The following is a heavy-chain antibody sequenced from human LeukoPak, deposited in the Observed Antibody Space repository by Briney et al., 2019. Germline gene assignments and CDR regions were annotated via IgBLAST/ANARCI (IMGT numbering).Heavy chain of an antibody. CDR2: ISAYNGNT. CDR1: GYTFTSYG. Sequence: ASVKVSCKASGYTFTSYGISWARQAPGQGLEWMGWISAYNGNTNYAQKLQGRVTMTTDTSTSTAYMELRSLRSDDTAVYYCARLRVVVPATYYFDYWGQGTLVTVSS. CDR3: ARLRVVVPATYYFDY. D-gene: IGHD2-2*01. J-gene: IGHJ4*02. V-gene: IGHV1-18*01.